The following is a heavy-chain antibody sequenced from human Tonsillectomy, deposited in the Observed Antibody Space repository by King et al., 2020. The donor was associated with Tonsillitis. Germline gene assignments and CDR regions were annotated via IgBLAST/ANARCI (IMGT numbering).Heavy chain of an antibody. CDR1: GFTFDDYG. Sequence: VQLVESGGGVVRPGGSLRLSCAASGFTFDDYGMSWVRQAPGKGLEWVSGMNWNGGSTGYADSVKGRFTISRDNAKSSLYLQRNSLRAEDTASYYCARRFVDTAMVTSYYFDYWGQGTLVTVSS. D-gene: IGHD5-18*01. CDR2: MNWNGGST. CDR3: ARRFVDTAMVTSYYFDY. J-gene: IGHJ4*02. V-gene: IGHV3-20*04.